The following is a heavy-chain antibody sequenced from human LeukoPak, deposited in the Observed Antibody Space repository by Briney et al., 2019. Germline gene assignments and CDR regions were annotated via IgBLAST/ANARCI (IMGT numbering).Heavy chain of an antibody. CDR3: ARDRRKLAIRGLNHYYYYYYMDV. Sequence: GGSLRLSCAASGFTFSSYWMHWVRQAPGKGLVGVSRINNDGRSTNYADSVKGRFTISRDNAKNTLYLQMNSLRAEDTAVYYCARDRRKLAIRGLNHYYYYYYMDVWGKGTTVTVSS. CDR2: INNDGRST. CDR1: GFTFSSYW. V-gene: IGHV3-74*01. D-gene: IGHD3-10*01. J-gene: IGHJ6*03.